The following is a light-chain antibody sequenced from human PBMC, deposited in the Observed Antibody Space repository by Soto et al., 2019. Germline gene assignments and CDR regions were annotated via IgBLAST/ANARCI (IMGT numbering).Light chain of an antibody. Sequence: EIVLTQSPGTLSLSPGERATLSCRASQSFSSSYLAWYNQKPGQAPRLLIYGASSRATGIPDRFSGSGSGTDFTLTISRLEPEDFAVYYCQQYGSSRTWTFGQGTKVDIK. V-gene: IGKV3-20*01. CDR3: QQYGSSRTWT. CDR2: GAS. J-gene: IGKJ1*01. CDR1: QSFSSSY.